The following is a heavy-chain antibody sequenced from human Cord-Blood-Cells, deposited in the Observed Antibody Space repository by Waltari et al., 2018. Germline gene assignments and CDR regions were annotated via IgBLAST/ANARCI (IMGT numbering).Heavy chain of an antibody. D-gene: IGHD1-26*01. J-gene: IGHJ4*02. Sequence: QVQLVQSGAEVKKPGASVTVSCKASGSTFTSYYMHWVRQAPGQGLGWMGTINPSGGSTSYAQKCQGRVTMTRDTSTSTVYMELSSLRSEDTAVYYCARDAGSYYYFDYWGQGTLVTVSS. CDR2: INPSGGST. CDR3: ARDAGSYYYFDY. V-gene: IGHV1-46*01. CDR1: GSTFTSYY.